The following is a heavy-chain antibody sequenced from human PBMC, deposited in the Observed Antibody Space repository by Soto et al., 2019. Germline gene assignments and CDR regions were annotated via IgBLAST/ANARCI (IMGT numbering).Heavy chain of an antibody. V-gene: IGHV1-69*13. Sequence: GASVKVSCKASGYTFTGYYMHWVRQAPGQGLEWIGWINPIFGTTNYAQKFQARVAITADESTSTVYMELSSLRSDDTAVYYCGRDYVWGSHRYTGLNYWGQGTLVTVSS. J-gene: IGHJ4*02. CDR2: INPIFGTT. CDR1: GYTFTGYY. D-gene: IGHD3-16*02. CDR3: GRDYVWGSHRYTGLNY.